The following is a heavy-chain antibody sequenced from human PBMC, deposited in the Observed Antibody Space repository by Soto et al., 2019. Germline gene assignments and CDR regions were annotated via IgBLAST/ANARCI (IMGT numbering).Heavy chain of an antibody. V-gene: IGHV1-46*01. Sequence: GASVKVSCKASGYTFTSYCMHWVRQAPGQGLEWMGIINPSGGSTSYAQKFQGRVTMTRDTSTSTVYMELSSLRSEDTAVYYCARDGLDWYFDLWGRGTLVTVSS. CDR1: GYTFTSYC. CDR2: INPSGGST. CDR3: ARDGLDWYFDL. J-gene: IGHJ2*01.